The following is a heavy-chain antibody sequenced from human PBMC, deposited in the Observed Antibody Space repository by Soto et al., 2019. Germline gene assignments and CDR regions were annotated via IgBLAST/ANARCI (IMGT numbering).Heavy chain of an antibody. V-gene: IGHV4-30-2*01. J-gene: IGHJ6*02. Sequence: QLQLQESGSGLVKPSQTLSLTCAVSGGSISSGGYSWSWIRQPPGKGLEWIGDIYHSGSTYYNPSLKSRVTISVDRSKNQFSLKLSSVTAADTAVYYCARALHTYYYYGMDVWGQGTTVTVSS. D-gene: IGHD4-4*01. CDR1: GGSISSGGYS. CDR2: IYHSGST. CDR3: ARALHTYYYYGMDV.